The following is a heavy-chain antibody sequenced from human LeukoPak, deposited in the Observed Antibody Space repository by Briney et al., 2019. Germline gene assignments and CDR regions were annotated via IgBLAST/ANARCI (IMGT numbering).Heavy chain of an antibody. CDR3: ARGPPYYDYVWGSIPEGY. CDR2: TNPSGGST. Sequence: ASVKVSCKASGYTFTSYYMHWVRQAPGQGLEWMGITNPSGGSTSYAQKFQGRVTMTRDTSTSTVYMELSSLRSEDTAVYYCARGPPYYDYVWGSIPEGYWGQGTLVTVSS. J-gene: IGHJ4*02. D-gene: IGHD3-16*01. CDR1: GYTFTSYY. V-gene: IGHV1-46*01.